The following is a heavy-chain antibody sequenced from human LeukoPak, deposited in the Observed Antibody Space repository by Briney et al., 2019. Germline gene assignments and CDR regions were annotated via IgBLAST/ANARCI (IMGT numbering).Heavy chain of an antibody. CDR2: ICGSGSSIHCVDS. D-gene: IGHD2-15*01. CDR1: GFTFSTYA. V-gene: IGHV3-23*01. CDR3: LTIVETDIDAFDI. Sequence: PGGSLRLSCAASGFTFSTYAMSWVRQAPGKGLEWVSSICGSGSSIHCVDSYHRDSVKGRFTISRDSAKSTLYLQMNSLRAEDTAVYYCLTIVETDIDAFDIWGQGAKVTVSS. J-gene: IGHJ3*02.